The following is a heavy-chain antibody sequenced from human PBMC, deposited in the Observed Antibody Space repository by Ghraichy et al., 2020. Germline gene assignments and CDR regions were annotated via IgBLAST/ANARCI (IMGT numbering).Heavy chain of an antibody. Sequence: GGSLRLSCAASGFPLRSYAMSWVRQAPGKGLEWVSAISGSGGSTYYADSVKGRFTISRDNSKNTLYLQMNSLRAEDTAVYYCAKVQSHITMIVVVTPNFDYWGQGTLVTVSS. CDR2: ISGSGGST. J-gene: IGHJ4*02. CDR1: GFPLRSYA. D-gene: IGHD3-22*01. CDR3: AKVQSHITMIVVVTPNFDY. V-gene: IGHV3-23*01.